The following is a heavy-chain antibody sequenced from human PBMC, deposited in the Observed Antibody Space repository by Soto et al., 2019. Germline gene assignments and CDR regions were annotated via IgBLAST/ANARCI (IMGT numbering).Heavy chain of an antibody. J-gene: IGHJ3*01. D-gene: IGHD3-10*01. V-gene: IGHV4-39*02. CDR2: ISYDGSS. Sequence: QLQLQQSGPGLVKPSETLSLTCSVSGGSITTSSYNWDWIRQPPGKGLEWIGTISYDGSSSYNPSLKSQVTISVDTSRKHFALKVNSVTATEAAGYYCARSYGNAFDVWGRGTVVTVSS. CDR3: ARSYGNAFDV. CDR1: GGSITTSSYN.